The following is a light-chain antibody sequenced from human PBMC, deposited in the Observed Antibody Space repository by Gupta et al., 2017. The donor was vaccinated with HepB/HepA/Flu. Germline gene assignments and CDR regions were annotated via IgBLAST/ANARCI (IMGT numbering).Light chain of an antibody. CDR3: QQSLSTPIT. Sequence: DIQMTQSPSSLSASVGDRVTMTCRASQNINTYLNWYQQKPGKAPNRLIYTASSLQSGVPSRFSGSGSGTDFTLNISSLQPEDVATYYCQQSLSTPITFGQGTRLEVK. CDR1: QNINTY. CDR2: TAS. J-gene: IGKJ5*01. V-gene: IGKV1-39*01.